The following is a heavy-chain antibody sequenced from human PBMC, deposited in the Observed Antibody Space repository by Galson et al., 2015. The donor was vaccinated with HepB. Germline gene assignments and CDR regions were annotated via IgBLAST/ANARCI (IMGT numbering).Heavy chain of an antibody. D-gene: IGHD4-17*01. CDR2: IIPILGIA. Sequence: SVKVSCKASGGTFSSYAISWVRQAPGQGLEWMGGIIPILGIANYAQKFQGRVTITADKSTSTAYMELSSLRSEDTAVYYCARARRTTVRGRTGYYYMDVWGKGTTVTVSS. CDR1: GGTFSSYA. J-gene: IGHJ6*03. V-gene: IGHV1-69*10. CDR3: ARARRTTVRGRTGYYYMDV.